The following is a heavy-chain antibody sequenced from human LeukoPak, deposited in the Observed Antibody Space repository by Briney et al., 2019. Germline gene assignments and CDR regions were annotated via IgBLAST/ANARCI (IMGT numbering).Heavy chain of an antibody. CDR1: GYTFATYS. CDR2: ISAYNGNT. V-gene: IGHV1-18*01. Sequence: GASVKVSXKASGYTFATYSISWMRQAPGQGLEWMGWISAYNGNTNYAQKFQDRVTMTTDTSTSTAYMELRSLRSDDTAVYYCARVRDNDYGDFWGQGTLVTVSS. CDR3: ARVRDNDYGDF. J-gene: IGHJ4*02. D-gene: IGHD2-15*01.